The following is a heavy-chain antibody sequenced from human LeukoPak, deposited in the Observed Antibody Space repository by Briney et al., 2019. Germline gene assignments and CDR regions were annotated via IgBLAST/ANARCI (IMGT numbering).Heavy chain of an antibody. CDR3: ARAYKDRSLAGKKEFFQH. CDR2: ISWNSGTI. CDR1: GFTFDNYA. J-gene: IGHJ1*01. D-gene: IGHD6-19*01. V-gene: IGHV3-9*01. Sequence: GGSLRLSCAASGFTFDNYAINWVRQVPGKGLEWISLISWNSGTIGYADSVKGRFTISRDNANNFLYLQMNSLRAEDTALYYCARAYKDRSLAGKKEFFQHWGQGTLVTVSS.